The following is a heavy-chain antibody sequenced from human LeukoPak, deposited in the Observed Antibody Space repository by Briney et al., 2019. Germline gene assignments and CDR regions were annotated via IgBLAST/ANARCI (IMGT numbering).Heavy chain of an antibody. D-gene: IGHD3-22*01. CDR1: GFTFSSYW. Sequence: GGSLRLSCAASGFTFSSYWMSWVRQAPGKGLEWVANIKQDGSEKYYVDSVKGRFTISRDNAKNSLCLQMNSLRAEDTAVYYCARADYYDSSDPYYYYGMDVWGQGTTVTVSS. V-gene: IGHV3-7*01. CDR2: IKQDGSEK. CDR3: ARADYYDSSDPYYYYGMDV. J-gene: IGHJ6*02.